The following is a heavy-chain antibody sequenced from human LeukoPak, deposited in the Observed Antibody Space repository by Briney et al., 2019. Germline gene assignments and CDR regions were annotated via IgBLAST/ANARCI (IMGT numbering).Heavy chain of an antibody. V-gene: IGHV4-39*02. CDR2: ISYSAST. CDR1: GGSISSSSYY. J-gene: IGHJ1*01. Sequence: PSETLSLTCTVSGGSISSSSYYWGWIRQPPGKGLEWIGTISYSASTYYNPSLKSRITISVDTSKNQFSLKLTSVTAADTAVYYCARECAVGRHCFQHWGQGTLVTVSS. D-gene: IGHD2-15*01. CDR3: ARECAVGRHCFQH.